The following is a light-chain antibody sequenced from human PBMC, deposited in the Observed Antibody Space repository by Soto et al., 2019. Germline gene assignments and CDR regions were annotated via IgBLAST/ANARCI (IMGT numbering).Light chain of an antibody. J-gene: IGKJ1*01. CDR1: QSVSRW. CDR3: QQYNSYWT. CDR2: KAS. Sequence: DIQMTQFPSTLSASAGDRVTITCRACQSVSRWLAWYQQKPGKAPKLLIYKASTLESGVPSRFSGSGSGTEFTLTISSLQPDDFATYYCQQYNSYWTFGQGTKVEIK. V-gene: IGKV1-5*03.